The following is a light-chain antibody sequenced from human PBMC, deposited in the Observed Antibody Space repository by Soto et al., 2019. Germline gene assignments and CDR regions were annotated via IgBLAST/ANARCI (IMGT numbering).Light chain of an antibody. CDR2: GES. V-gene: IGKV3-15*01. CDR1: QSVSSN. J-gene: IGKJ2*01. Sequence: EIVMTQSPATLSVSPGERATLSCRASQSVSSNLAWYQQKPGQAPRLLIYGESTRVTGIPARVSGSGFGTEFTLTISSLQSEDFAVYYCQQYNNWPPNTFGQGTKLEIK. CDR3: QQYNNWPPNT.